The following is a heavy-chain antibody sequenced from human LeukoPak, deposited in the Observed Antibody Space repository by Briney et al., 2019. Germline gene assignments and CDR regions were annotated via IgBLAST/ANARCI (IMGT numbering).Heavy chain of an antibody. CDR1: GFTFSSYG. CDR3: AKAEGYSYGDFDY. V-gene: IGHV3-30*02. J-gene: IGHJ4*02. D-gene: IGHD5-18*01. CDR2: IRYDGSNK. Sequence: GGSLRLSCAASGFTFSSYGMHWVRRAPGKGLEWVAFIRYDGSNKYYADSVKGRFTISRDNSKNTLYLQMNSLRAEDTAVYYCAKAEGYSYGDFDYWGQGTLVSVSS.